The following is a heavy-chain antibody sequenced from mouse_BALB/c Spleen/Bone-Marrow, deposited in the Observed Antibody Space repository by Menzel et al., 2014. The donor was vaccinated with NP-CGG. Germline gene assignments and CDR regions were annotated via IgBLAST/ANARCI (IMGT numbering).Heavy chain of an antibody. J-gene: IGHJ4*01. V-gene: IGHV14-3*02. CDR2: IDPANGNT. CDR3: ARWEYYAMDY. CDR1: GFNIKDTY. Sequence: VQLQQSGAELVKPGASVKLSCTASGFNIKDTYMHWVKQRPEQGLEWIGRIDPANGNTKYDPKFQGKATITADTSSNTAYLQLSSLASEDTAVYYCARWEYYAMDYWGQGTSVTVSS. D-gene: IGHD4-1*01.